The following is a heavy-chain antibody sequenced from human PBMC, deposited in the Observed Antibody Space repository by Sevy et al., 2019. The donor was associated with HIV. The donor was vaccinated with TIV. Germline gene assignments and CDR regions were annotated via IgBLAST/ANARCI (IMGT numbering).Heavy chain of an antibody. Sequence: SETLSLTCTVSGGSVNGHYWSWIRQSPGKGLEWIGYIFYNGNTNYSPSLKSRVSISLDSSRNQFSLMLSSVTAADTAVYYCARESYDFVGGTYRYTGGYYFDFWGQGILVTVSS. CDR3: ARESYDFVGGTYRYTGGYYFDF. D-gene: IGHD3-16*02. V-gene: IGHV4-59*02. CDR1: GGSVNGHY. CDR2: IFYNGNT. J-gene: IGHJ4*02.